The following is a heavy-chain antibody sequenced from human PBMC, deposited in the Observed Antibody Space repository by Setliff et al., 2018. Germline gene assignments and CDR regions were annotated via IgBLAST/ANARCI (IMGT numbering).Heavy chain of an antibody. Sequence: GGSLRLSCAASGFTVSSNYMSRVRQAPGKGLEWVSVIYSGGSTYYADSVKGRFTISRDESKNTLYLQMNSLRPEDTAIYYCVPHPNAYNDFWGQGTLVTVSS. J-gene: IGHJ4*02. CDR2: IYSGGST. D-gene: IGHD1-1*01. V-gene: IGHV3-53*01. CDR3: VPHPNAYNDF. CDR1: GFTVSSNY.